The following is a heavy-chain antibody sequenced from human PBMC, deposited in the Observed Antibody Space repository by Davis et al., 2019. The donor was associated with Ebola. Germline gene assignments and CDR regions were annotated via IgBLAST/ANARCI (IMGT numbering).Heavy chain of an antibody. J-gene: IGHJ4*02. V-gene: IGHV3-72*01. Sequence: GESLKISCEVSGFTFSDYYMSWVRQAPGKGLEWVGRSRNKLDGYIIEYAASVKCRFIISRDDSNDSLNLQMNSLEIEDTAVYYCTREGPDGGPDFHYWGQGTLVTVSS. D-gene: IGHD2-15*01. CDR3: TREGPDGGPDFHY. CDR1: GFTFSDYY. CDR2: SRNKLDGYII.